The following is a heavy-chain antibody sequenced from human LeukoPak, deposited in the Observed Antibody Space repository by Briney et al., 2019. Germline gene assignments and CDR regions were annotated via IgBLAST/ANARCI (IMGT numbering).Heavy chain of an antibody. Sequence: SVKVSCKASGGTFSSYAISWVRQAPGQGLEGMGGIIPIFGTANYAQKFQGRVTITADESTSTANMELSSLRSEDTAVNYCARDEAAAGAYFDYWGQGTLVTVSS. CDR1: GGTFSSYA. D-gene: IGHD6-13*01. V-gene: IGHV1-69*13. J-gene: IGHJ4*02. CDR3: ARDEAAAGAYFDY. CDR2: IIPIFGTA.